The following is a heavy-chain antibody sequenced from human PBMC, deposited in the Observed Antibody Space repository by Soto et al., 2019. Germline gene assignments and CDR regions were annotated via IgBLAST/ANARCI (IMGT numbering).Heavy chain of an antibody. CDR1: GGSISSYY. J-gene: IGHJ5*02. Sequence: SETLSLTCTVSGGSISSYYWSWIRQPPEKGLEWIGYIYYSGSTNYNPSLKSRVTISVDTSKNQFSLKLSSVTAADTAVYYCARDERYSSSWYWFDPWGQGTLVTVSS. D-gene: IGHD6-13*01. V-gene: IGHV4-59*01. CDR3: ARDERYSSSWYWFDP. CDR2: IYYSGST.